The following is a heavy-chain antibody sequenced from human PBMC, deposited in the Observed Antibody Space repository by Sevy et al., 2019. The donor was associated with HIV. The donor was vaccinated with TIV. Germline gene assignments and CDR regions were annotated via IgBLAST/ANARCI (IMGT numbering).Heavy chain of an antibody. CDR3: TTDTGISDYDFWSGRDDTFDN. Sequence: GGSLRLSCAASGFTFSNAWMSWVRQAPGKGLEWVGRIKSKTDGGTTDYAAPAKGRFTISADESKNTLYLQMNSLKTEDTAVYYCTTDTGISDYDFWSGRDDTFDNWGQGTMVTVSS. V-gene: IGHV3-15*01. CDR2: IKSKTDGGTT. J-gene: IGHJ3*02. CDR1: GFTFSNAW. D-gene: IGHD3-3*01.